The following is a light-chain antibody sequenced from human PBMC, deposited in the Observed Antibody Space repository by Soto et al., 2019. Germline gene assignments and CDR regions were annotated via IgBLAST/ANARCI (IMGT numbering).Light chain of an antibody. V-gene: IGKV3-20*01. CDR3: QQYDSSPPVT. CDR1: QSVSSSY. J-gene: IGKJ5*01. CDR2: GAS. Sequence: EIVLTQSPGTLSLSPGERATLSCRASQSVSSSYLAWYQQKPGQAPRLLIYGASGRATGIPDRFSGSGSGPDFTLTINRLEPEDFAVYYCQQYDSSPPVTFGQGTRLEMK.